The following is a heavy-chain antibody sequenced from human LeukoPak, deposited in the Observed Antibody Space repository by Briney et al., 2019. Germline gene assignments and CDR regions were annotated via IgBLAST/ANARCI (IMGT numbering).Heavy chain of an antibody. CDR2: ISAYNGNT. Sequence: ASVKVSCKASGYTFTSYGISWVRQAPGQGLEWMGWISAYNGNTNYAQKLQGRVTMTTDTSTSTAYMELRSLRSDDTAVYYCARDPGGRDIVDWFDPWGQGTLVTVSS. D-gene: IGHD2-15*01. V-gene: IGHV1-18*01. CDR3: ARDPGGRDIVDWFDP. J-gene: IGHJ5*02. CDR1: GYTFTSYG.